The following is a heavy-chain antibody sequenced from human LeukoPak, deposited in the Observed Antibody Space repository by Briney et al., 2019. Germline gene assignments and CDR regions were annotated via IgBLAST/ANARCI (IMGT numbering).Heavy chain of an antibody. D-gene: IGHD1-1*01. CDR2: INPDGSRK. Sequence: GGSLRLSCAASRFTFSSSWITWVRQAPGMGLEGVANINPDGSRKNFVDSVKGRFTISRDNAKNSLYLQMNSLSAEDTAIYYCARDRGYNSFGIWGQGTMVTVSS. J-gene: IGHJ3*02. CDR3: ARDRGYNSFGI. V-gene: IGHV3-7*01. CDR1: RFTFSSSW.